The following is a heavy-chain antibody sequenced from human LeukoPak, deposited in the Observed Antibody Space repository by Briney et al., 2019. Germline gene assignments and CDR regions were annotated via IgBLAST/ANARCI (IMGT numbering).Heavy chain of an antibody. CDR2: INHSGST. D-gene: IGHD3-10*01. Sequence: PSETLSLTCAVYGGSFSGYYWSWIRQPPGKGLEWIGEINHSGSTNYNPSLKSRVTISVDTSKNQFSLKLSSVTAADTAVYYCARGVWFGDRGEYYYNGMDVWAQGTSVSVSS. V-gene: IGHV4-34*01. CDR1: GGSFSGYY. J-gene: IGHJ6*02. CDR3: ARGVWFGDRGEYYYNGMDV.